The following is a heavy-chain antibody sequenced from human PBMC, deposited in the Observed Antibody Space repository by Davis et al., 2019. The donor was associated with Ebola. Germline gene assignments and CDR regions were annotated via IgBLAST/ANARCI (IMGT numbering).Heavy chain of an antibody. V-gene: IGHV3-23*01. Sequence: GESLKISCAASGFTFSSFAMNWVRQAPGKGLEWVSGISGSGGITFHAASVRGRFTISRDNSKNTLYLKMNNLRVDDTAVYYCAKAGHGSGTYRDFYYYYGMDVWGQGTTVTVSS. J-gene: IGHJ6*02. CDR1: GFTFSSFA. CDR3: AKAGHGSGTYRDFYYYYGMDV. CDR2: ISGSGGIT. D-gene: IGHD3-10*01.